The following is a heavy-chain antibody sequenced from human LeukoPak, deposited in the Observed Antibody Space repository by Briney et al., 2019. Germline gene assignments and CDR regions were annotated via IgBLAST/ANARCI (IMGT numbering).Heavy chain of an antibody. CDR1: GFTFSDCA. Sequence: GGSLRLSCAASGFTFSDCAMTWVRQAPGKGLEWVSGISASGGNTYYADSVKGRFTISRDNSKNTLYLQMNSLRAEDTAVYYCARGDRSGSYYGAIDYWGQGTLVTVSS. J-gene: IGHJ4*02. CDR2: ISASGGNT. V-gene: IGHV3-23*01. CDR3: ARGDRSGSYYGAIDY. D-gene: IGHD1-26*01.